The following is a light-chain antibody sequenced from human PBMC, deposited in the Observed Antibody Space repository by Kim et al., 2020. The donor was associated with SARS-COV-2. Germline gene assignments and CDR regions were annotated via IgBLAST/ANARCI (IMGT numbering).Light chain of an antibody. J-gene: IGKJ2*01. V-gene: IGKV3-20*01. CDR1: QSVNSSY. Sequence: VLTQSPGTLSLSPGERATLACRASQSVNSSYFALYQQKPGPAPRLLIYGASIRATGLPDRVNGSGCGTDLTLTLSRLEPEDVAVYYCQQYGSSPSNTFGQGTKLEIK. CDR3: QQYGSSPSNT. CDR2: GAS.